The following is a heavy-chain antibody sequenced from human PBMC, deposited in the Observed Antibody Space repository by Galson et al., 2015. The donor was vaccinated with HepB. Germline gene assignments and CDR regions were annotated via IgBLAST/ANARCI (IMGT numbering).Heavy chain of an antibody. J-gene: IGHJ3*02. CDR3: ARDAMVRGVLDAFDI. D-gene: IGHD3-10*01. CDR2: IYSGGST. Sequence: SLRLSCAASGFTVSSNYMSWVRQAPGKGLEWVSVIYSGGSTYYADSVKGRFTISRDNSKNTLYLQMNSLRAEDTAVYYCARDAMVRGVLDAFDIWGQGTMVTVSS. V-gene: IGHV3-66*01. CDR1: GFTVSSNY.